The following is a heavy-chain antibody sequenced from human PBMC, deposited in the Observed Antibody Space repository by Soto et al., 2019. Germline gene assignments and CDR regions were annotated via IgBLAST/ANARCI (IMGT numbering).Heavy chain of an antibody. J-gene: IGHJ4*02. CDR1: GFSLSTSGVG. Sequence: SGPTLVNPTQTLTLTCPFSGFSLSTSGVGVGWIRQPPGKALEWLALIYWDDDKRYSPSLKSRLTITKDTSKNQVVLTMTNMDPVDTATYYCARSIHNWNYVTFDYWGQGTLVTVSS. V-gene: IGHV2-5*02. D-gene: IGHD1-7*01. CDR2: IYWDDDK. CDR3: ARSIHNWNYVTFDY.